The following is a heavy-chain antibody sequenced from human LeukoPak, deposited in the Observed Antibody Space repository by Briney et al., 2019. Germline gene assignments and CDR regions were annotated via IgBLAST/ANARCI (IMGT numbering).Heavy chain of an antibody. V-gene: IGHV4-59*08. CDR2: IYYSGTT. J-gene: IGHJ4*02. CDR1: GGSISSYY. D-gene: IGHD6-19*01. CDR3: VSQRITVAGTFPFDY. Sequence: SETLSLTCIVSGGSISSYYWSWIRQPPGKGLEWIGYIYYSGTTNYNPSLKSRVTISVDTSKNQFSLKLSSVTAADTAVYYCVSQRITVAGTFPFDYWGQGTLVTVSS.